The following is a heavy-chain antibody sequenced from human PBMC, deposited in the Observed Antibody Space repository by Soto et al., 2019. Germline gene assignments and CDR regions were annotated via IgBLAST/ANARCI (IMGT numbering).Heavy chain of an antibody. D-gene: IGHD3-22*01. CDR3: AKRDTSTLIVVTKSAFDV. J-gene: IGHJ3*01. CDR1: GGSISSSSYY. CDR2: IYYSGST. Sequence: SETLSLTCTVSGGSISSSSYYWGWIRQPPGKGLEWIGSIYYSGSTYYNPSLKSRVTISVDTSKNTLYLRMNSLRAEDTAVYYCAKRDTSTLIVVTKSAFDVWGQGTVVTVSS. V-gene: IGHV4-39*07.